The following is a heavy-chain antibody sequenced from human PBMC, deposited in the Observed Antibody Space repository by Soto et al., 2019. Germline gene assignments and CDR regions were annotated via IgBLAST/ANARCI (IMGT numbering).Heavy chain of an antibody. D-gene: IGHD2-2*01. CDR3: AKGGLCSSTSCYALDYYGMDV. J-gene: IGHJ6*02. Sequence: PGGSLRLSCAASGFTFSSYAMSWVRQAPGKGLEWVSAISGSGGSTYYADPVKGRFTISRDNSKNTLYLQMNSLRAEDTAVYYCAKGGLCSSTSCYALDYYGMDVWGQGTTFPVSS. CDR1: GFTFSSYA. CDR2: ISGSGGST. V-gene: IGHV3-23*01.